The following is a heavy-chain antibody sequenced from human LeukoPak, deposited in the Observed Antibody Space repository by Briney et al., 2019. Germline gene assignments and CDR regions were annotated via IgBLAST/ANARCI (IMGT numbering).Heavy chain of an antibody. CDR3: ARDSLYYYGPGSYGY. D-gene: IGHD3-10*01. Sequence: SETLSLTCAVYGGSFGGYYWSWIRQPPGKGLEWIGEINHSGSTNYNPSLKSRVTISVDTSKNQFSLKLSSVTAADTAVYYCARDSLYYYGPGSYGYWGQGTLVTVSS. V-gene: IGHV4-34*01. CDR1: GGSFGGYY. J-gene: IGHJ4*02. CDR2: INHSGST.